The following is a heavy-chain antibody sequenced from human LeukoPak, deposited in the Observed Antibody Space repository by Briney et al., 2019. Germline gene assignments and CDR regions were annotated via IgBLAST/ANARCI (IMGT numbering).Heavy chain of an antibody. V-gene: IGHV3-11*04. D-gene: IGHD6-13*01. J-gene: IGHJ6*03. CDR3: ARIKGTLRAAADPYYYYYMDV. CDR1: GFTFGDYY. CDR2: ISSSGSTI. Sequence: GGSLRLSCAASGFTFGDYYMSWIRQAPGKGLEWVSYISSSGSTIYYADSVKGRFTISRDNAKNSLYLQMNSLRAEDTAVYYCARIKGTLRAAADPYYYYYMDVWGKGTTVTVSS.